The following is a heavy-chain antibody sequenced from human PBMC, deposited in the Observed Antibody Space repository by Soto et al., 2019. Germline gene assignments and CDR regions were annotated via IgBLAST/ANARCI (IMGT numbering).Heavy chain of an antibody. J-gene: IGHJ4*01. Sequence: PSETLSLTCTVSGGSIRNVYWSWIRQAPGKGLEWIGFIFHSGNAKYNPSLKSRVTISVDTSKNQFSLSLDSVTAADTAVYFCARGHAPTLPFDYWGQGTLVTVS. CDR1: GGSIRNVY. CDR2: IFHSGNA. CDR3: ARGHAPTLPFDY. D-gene: IGHD2-15*01. V-gene: IGHV4-59*01.